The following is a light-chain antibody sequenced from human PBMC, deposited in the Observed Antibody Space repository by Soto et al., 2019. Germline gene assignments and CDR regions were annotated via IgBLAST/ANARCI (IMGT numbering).Light chain of an antibody. CDR1: QSIGSC. V-gene: IGKV1-5*03. Sequence: DIQMTQSPSTLSESVGDRVTITCRASQSIGSCLAWYQQKPGKAPKLLIYRASTLEDGVPSRFSGSRSGAEFSLTIISRQPHDFSTYYCQQHCGYYPYTFGQGTKLEI. CDR2: RAS. CDR3: QQHCGYYPYT. J-gene: IGKJ2*01.